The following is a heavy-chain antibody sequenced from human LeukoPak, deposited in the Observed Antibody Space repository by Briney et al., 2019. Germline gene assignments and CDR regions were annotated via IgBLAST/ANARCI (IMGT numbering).Heavy chain of an antibody. CDR2: INHSGST. CDR3: ARHSGYSSSYDY. D-gene: IGHD6-6*01. Sequence: SETLSLTCAVYGGSFSGYYWSWIRQPPGKGLEWIGEINHSGSTYYNPSLKSRVTISVDTSKNQFSLKLSSVTAADTAVYCCARHSGYSSSYDYWGQGTLVTVSS. CDR1: GGSFSGYY. J-gene: IGHJ4*02. V-gene: IGHV4-34*01.